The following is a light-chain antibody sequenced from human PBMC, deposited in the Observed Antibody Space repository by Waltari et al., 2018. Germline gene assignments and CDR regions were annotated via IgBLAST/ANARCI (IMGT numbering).Light chain of an antibody. CDR1: QLRTKN. V-gene: IGLV3-21*02. Sequence: SYVLPQPPSVSVAPGQTATLACGADQLRTKNVNWYQQRPGQAPVLVVYHDSGRPSGIPERFSGSNSENTAILTITGVEAGDEADYYCQVWDSDRVVFGGGTKLTVL. CDR3: QVWDSDRVV. J-gene: IGLJ2*01. CDR2: HDS.